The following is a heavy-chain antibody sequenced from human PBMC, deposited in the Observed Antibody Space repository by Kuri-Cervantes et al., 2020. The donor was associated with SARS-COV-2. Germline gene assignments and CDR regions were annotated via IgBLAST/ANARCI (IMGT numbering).Heavy chain of an antibody. CDR1: GFTFSSYA. V-gene: IGHV3-23*01. Sequence: GGSLRLSCAASGFTFSSYAMSWVRQAPGKGLEWVSAISGSGGSTYYADSVKGRFTISRDNSKNTLYLQMNSLRAEDTAVYYCARDSPYQLLDPVASDAFDIWGQGTMVTVSS. D-gene: IGHD2-2*02. J-gene: IGHJ3*02. CDR3: ARDSPYQLLDPVASDAFDI. CDR2: ISGSGGST.